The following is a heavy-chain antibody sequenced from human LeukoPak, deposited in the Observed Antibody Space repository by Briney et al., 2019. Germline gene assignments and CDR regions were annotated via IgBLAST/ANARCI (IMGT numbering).Heavy chain of an antibody. CDR1: GYSISSGYY. D-gene: IGHD2-15*01. J-gene: IGHJ3*02. CDR2: INHSGST. Sequence: SETLSLTCTVSGYSISSGYYWGWIRQAPGKGLEWIGEINHSGSTNYNPSLKSRVTISVDTSKNQFSLKLSSVTAADTAVYYCARGFAGSIVVVVAATPRVAFDIWGQGTMVTVSS. CDR3: ARGFAGSIVVVVAATPRVAFDI. V-gene: IGHV4-38-2*02.